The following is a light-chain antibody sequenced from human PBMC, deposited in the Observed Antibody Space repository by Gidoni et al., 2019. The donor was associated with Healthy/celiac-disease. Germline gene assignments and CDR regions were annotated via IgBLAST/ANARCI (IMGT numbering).Light chain of an antibody. CDR2: CAS. Sequence: EIVLTQSPGTLSLSPGERATLSCRASQSVSSSYLAWYQQKPGQATRLLIYCASSRATGIPDRFSGSGSGTDFTITISRLEPEDFAVYYCQQYGSFGGGTKVEIK. J-gene: IGKJ4*01. CDR1: QSVSSSY. CDR3: QQYGS. V-gene: IGKV3-20*01.